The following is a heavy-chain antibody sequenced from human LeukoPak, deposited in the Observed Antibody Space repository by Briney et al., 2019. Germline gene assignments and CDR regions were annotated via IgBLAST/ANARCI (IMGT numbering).Heavy chain of an antibody. J-gene: IGHJ6*02. Sequence: GGSLRLSCAASGFTFSKSWMSWVRQAPGKGLEWVVNMNEDGSEKDYVDSVKGRFTISRDNARKSLYLQMSSLRAEDTAVYYCATYSHWVAGDVWGQGTTVTVSS. CDR3: ATYSHWVAGDV. D-gene: IGHD3-16*01. CDR1: GFTFSKSW. CDR2: MNEDGSEK. V-gene: IGHV3-7*01.